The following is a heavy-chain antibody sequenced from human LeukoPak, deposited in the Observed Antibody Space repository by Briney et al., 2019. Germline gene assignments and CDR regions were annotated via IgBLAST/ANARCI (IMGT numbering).Heavy chain of an antibody. V-gene: IGHV1-2*02. CDR1: GYTFTGYF. CDR2: INPNSGGK. Sequence: GASVKVSCKASGYTFTGYFMHWVRQAPGQGLEWMGWINPNSGGKNYAQNFQGRVTMTRDTSVSAAYMELSRLRSDDTAVYYCARDLAAAGTFSYWGQGTLVTVSS. D-gene: IGHD6-13*01. J-gene: IGHJ4*02. CDR3: ARDLAAAGTFSY.